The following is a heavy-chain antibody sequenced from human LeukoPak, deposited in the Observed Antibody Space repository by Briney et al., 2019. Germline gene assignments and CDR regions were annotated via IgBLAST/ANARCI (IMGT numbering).Heavy chain of an antibody. CDR3: ATDNSYGSGSYYT. Sequence: SGTLSLTCAVSGGSISSSTNWWSWVRQPPGKGLEWIGEIHHSGSTNYNPSLKSRVTISVDTSKNQFSLKLSSVTAADTAVYYCATDNSYGSGSYYTWGQGTLVTVSS. V-gene: IGHV4-4*02. D-gene: IGHD3-10*01. CDR2: IHHSGST. J-gene: IGHJ4*02. CDR1: GGSISSSTNW.